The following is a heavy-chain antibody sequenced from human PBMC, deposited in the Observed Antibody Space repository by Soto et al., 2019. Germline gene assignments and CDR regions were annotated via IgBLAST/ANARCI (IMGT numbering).Heavy chain of an antibody. D-gene: IGHD7-27*01. Sequence: GGLLRLSCAASGFSFSNYAMHWVRQATGKGLEWMAVISHDGSNKYYADSVKGRCTISRDRPRNTLYLQMNSLSAEDTAVYYCARAEWGLDPWGQGTLVTVSS. CDR1: GFSFSNYA. CDR2: ISHDGSNK. J-gene: IGHJ5*02. V-gene: IGHV3-30-3*01. CDR3: ARAEWGLDP.